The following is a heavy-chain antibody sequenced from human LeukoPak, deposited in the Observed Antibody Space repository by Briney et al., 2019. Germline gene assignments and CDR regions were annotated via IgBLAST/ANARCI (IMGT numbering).Heavy chain of an antibody. CDR3: ARVRKLRTRGVMDPLDY. J-gene: IGHJ4*02. V-gene: IGHV3-7*01. CDR1: GFTFNYYW. D-gene: IGHD3-10*01. Sequence: GGSLRLSCAASGFTFNYYWLTWVRQAPGKGLEWVANIQQDGSEKYYVDSVKGRFIISRDNAKSSLYLQMNSLRAEDTAVYYCARVRKLRTRGVMDPLDYWGQGTLVTVSS. CDR2: IQQDGSEK.